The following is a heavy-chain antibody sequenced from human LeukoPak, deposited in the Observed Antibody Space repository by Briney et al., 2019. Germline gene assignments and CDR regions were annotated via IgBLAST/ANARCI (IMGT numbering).Heavy chain of an antibody. D-gene: IGHD3-9*01. CDR2: ISGSGSST. J-gene: IGHJ4*02. Sequence: GGSLRLSCAASGFTFSSYAMSWVRQAPGKGLEWVSAISGSGSSTYYADSVKGRFTISRDNSKNTLYLQMNSLRAEDTAVYYCAKERENYDILTGYLDWGQGTLVTVSS. CDR1: GFTFSSYA. CDR3: AKERENYDILTGYLD. V-gene: IGHV3-23*01.